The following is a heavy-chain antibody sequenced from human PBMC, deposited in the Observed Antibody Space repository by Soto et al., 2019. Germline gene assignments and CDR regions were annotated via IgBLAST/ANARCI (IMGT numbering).Heavy chain of an antibody. Sequence: QVHLVQSGAEVKKPGSSVKVSCKTSGGTISTYVINWVRQAPGQGLEWMGRIIPALGAADYAQKFQDRLTITADKSTRTAYMELSSLRSDDTAVYYCARGGQQVVSVDYWGQGTLVAVSS. J-gene: IGHJ4*02. CDR2: IIPALGAA. CDR1: GGTISTYV. V-gene: IGHV1-69*08. D-gene: IGHD6-6*01. CDR3: ARGGQQVVSVDY.